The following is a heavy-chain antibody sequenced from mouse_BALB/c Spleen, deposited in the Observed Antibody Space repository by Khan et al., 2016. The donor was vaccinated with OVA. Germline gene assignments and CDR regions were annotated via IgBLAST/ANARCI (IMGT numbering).Heavy chain of an antibody. CDR2: IRSGGSYT. CDR1: GFTFSTYG. CDR3: TRLAYYYNSEGFAY. J-gene: IGHJ3*01. V-gene: IGHV5-6*01. Sequence: EVELVESGGDLVKPGGSLKLSCAASGFTFSTYGMSWVRQTPDKRLEWVATIRSGGSYTYFVDSVKGRFTISRDNAKSTLYLQMSSLKSEDTAMYYCTRLAYYYNSEGFAYWGQGTLVTVSA. D-gene: IGHD1-1*02.